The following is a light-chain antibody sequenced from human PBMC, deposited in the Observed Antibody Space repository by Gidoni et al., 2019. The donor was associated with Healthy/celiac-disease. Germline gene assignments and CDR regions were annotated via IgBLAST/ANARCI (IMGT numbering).Light chain of an antibody. CDR3: PQFNSYPL. Sequence: AIQLTQSPSSLSASVGDRVTITCRASQGISSALAWYHQKPGKAPKLLIYDASSLESGVPSRFSGSGSGTDFTLTISSLQPEDFATYYCPQFNSYPLFGGGTKVEIK. V-gene: IGKV1-13*02. CDR2: DAS. CDR1: QGISSA. J-gene: IGKJ4*01.